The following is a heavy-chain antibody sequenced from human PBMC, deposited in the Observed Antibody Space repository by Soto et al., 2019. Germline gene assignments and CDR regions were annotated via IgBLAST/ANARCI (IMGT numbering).Heavy chain of an antibody. V-gene: IGHV2-5*02. CDR1: GFSLSTGGVG. D-gene: IGHD2-21*02. CDR3: AHSRCGGDCLQSYSSHYYYGMDV. CDR2: IYWDDDK. Sequence: QITLKESGPALVKPTQTLTLTCTISGFSLSTGGVGVGWIRQPPGKALEWLELIYWDDDKRYSPSLRSRLTLTKDPSKNQVVRTRTNIDPVDTATYYCAHSRCGGDCLQSYSSHYYYGMDVWGQGTTVTVSS. J-gene: IGHJ6*02.